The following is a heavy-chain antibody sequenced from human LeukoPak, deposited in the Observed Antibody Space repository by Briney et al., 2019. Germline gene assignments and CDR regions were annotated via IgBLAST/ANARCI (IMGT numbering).Heavy chain of an antibody. CDR3: ARDGRYSGYPRAYPGYGMDV. D-gene: IGHD5-12*01. V-gene: IGHV3-30*07. CDR2: ISYDGSNK. J-gene: IGHJ6*02. CDR1: GFTFSSYA. Sequence: PGGSLRLSCAASGFTFSSYAMHWVRQAPGKGLEWVAVISYDGSNKYYADSVKGRFTISRDNAKNSLYLQMNSLRAEDTAVYYCARDGRYSGYPRAYPGYGMDVWGQGTTVTVSS.